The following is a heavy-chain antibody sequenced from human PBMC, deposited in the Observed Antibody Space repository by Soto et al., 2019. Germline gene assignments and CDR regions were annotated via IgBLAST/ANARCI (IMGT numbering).Heavy chain of an antibody. CDR3: ARGRYGDY. J-gene: IGHJ4*02. D-gene: IGHD1-1*01. CDR2: ISAHNGNT. CDR1: SYTFTTYG. V-gene: IGHV1-18*01. Sequence: QVHLVQYGAEVKKPGASVKVSCKGSSYTFTTYGITWVRQAPGQGLEWMGWISAHNGNTNYAQKLQGRVTVTRDTSTNTAYMELRSLRSDDTAVYYCARGRYGDYWGQGALVTVSS.